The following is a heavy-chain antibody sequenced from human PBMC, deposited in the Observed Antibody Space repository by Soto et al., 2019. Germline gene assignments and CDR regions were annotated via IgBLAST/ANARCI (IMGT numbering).Heavy chain of an antibody. J-gene: IGHJ6*02. D-gene: IGHD6-6*01. Sequence: QVHLVQSGAEVKKPGASVKVSCKASNETLTTYGISWVRQAPGQGLEWMGWVSGYSGHSGSAQEFQDRVIMTTDTSTNTAYTELRSLTSDDSAVYFCARDSSSSGYYYGMDVWGQGTTVTVSS. V-gene: IGHV1-18*01. CDR3: ARDSSSSGYYYGMDV. CDR2: VSGYSGHS. CDR1: NETLTTYG.